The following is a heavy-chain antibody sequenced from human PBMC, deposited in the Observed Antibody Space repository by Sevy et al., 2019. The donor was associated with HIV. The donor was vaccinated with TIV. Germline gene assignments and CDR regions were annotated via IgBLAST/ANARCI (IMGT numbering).Heavy chain of an antibody. CDR3: ARDLRSGYYYDSSGYLELDY. CDR1: GYTFTSYY. D-gene: IGHD3-22*01. CDR2: INPSGGST. V-gene: IGHV1-46*01. J-gene: IGHJ4*02. Sequence: ASVKVSCKASGYTFTSYYMHWVRQAPGQGLEWMGIINPSGGSTSYAQKFQGRVTMTRDTSTSTVYRELGSLRSEDTAVYYCARDLRSGYYYDSSGYLELDYWGQGTLVTVSS.